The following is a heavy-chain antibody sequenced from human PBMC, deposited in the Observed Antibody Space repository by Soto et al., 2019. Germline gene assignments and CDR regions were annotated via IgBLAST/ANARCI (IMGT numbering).Heavy chain of an antibody. V-gene: IGHV3-73*01. Sequence: GGSLRLSCAASGFTFSGSAMHWVRQASGKGLEWVGRIRSKANSYATAYAASVKGRFTISRDDSKNTAYLQMNSLKTEDTAVYYCTRQPYDYGDYTGPYLYYYYYGMDVWGQGTTVTVSS. D-gene: IGHD4-17*01. CDR2: IRSKANSYAT. CDR3: TRQPYDYGDYTGPYLYYYYYGMDV. CDR1: GFTFSGSA. J-gene: IGHJ6*02.